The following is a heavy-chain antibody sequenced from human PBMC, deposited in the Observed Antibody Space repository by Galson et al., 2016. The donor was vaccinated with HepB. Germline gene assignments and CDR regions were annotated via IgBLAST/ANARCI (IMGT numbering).Heavy chain of an antibody. CDR2: IYPNDGDT. CDR1: GYTFTHYY. Sequence: SVKVSCKASGYTFTHYYLHWVRQAPGQGLEWMGLIYPNDGDTTYAQKFQGRVTMTRDTSTSTLYMELSSLRSEDTAVYYCARHQFQPTFNYYAMDVGGQGTTVTVSS. J-gene: IGHJ6*02. V-gene: IGHV1-46*01. CDR3: ARHQFQPTFNYYAMDV. D-gene: IGHD2-2*01.